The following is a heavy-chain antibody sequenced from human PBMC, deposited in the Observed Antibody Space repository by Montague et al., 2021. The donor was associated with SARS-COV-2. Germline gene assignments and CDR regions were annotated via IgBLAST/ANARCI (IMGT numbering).Heavy chain of an antibody. Sequence: SETLSLTCTVSGDAISENTCKWGWIRQPPGKGLEFIASVSSSGXTXYXXXXQXRVTLSVDTSKNEISLKVTSVTAADTSVYYCARLALSGWPSYYLYGLDVWGPGTMITVSS. CDR1: GDAISENTCK. CDR3: ARLALSGWPSYYLYGLDV. V-gene: IGHV4-39*01. D-gene: IGHD6-19*01. J-gene: IGHJ6*01. CDR2: VSSSGXT.